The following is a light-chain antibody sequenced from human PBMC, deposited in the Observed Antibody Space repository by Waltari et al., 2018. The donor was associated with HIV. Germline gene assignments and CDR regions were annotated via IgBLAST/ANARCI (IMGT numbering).Light chain of an antibody. J-gene: IGLJ3*02. CDR3: GTWDSSLSAVV. V-gene: IGLV1-51*01. CDR1: NSNIGNNY. Sequence: QSVLMQPPSVSAAPGQKVTISCSGRNSNIGNNYVSWYQQIPGTAPKLLIYDNNKRPSGIPDRFSGSKSDTSATLGITGLQTGDEADYRCGTWDSSLSAVVFGGGTKLTVL. CDR2: DNN.